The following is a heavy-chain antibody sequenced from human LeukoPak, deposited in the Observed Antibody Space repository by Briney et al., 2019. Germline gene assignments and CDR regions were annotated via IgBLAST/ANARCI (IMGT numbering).Heavy chain of an antibody. CDR1: GFTVSSNS. D-gene: IGHD3-22*01. J-gene: IGHJ4*02. V-gene: IGHV3-9*01. CDR2: ISWNSGSI. CDR3: AKAINDSYDSSGFYDY. Sequence: GGSLRLSWTVSGFTVSSNSVSWVRQAPGKGLEWVSGISWNSGSIGYADSVKGRFTISRDNAKNSLYLQMNSLRAEDTALYYCAKAINDSYDSSGFYDYWGQGTLVTVSS.